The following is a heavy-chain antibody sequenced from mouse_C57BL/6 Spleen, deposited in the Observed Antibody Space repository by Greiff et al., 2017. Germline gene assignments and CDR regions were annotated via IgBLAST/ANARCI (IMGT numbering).Heavy chain of an antibody. Sequence: EVHLVESGGGLVQPGGSLSLSCAASGFTFTDYYMSWVRQPPGKALEWLGFIRNKANGYTTEYSASVKGRFTISRDNSQSILYLQMNALRAEDSATYYCARSYYYGSSWYFDVWGTGTTVTVSS. V-gene: IGHV7-3*01. CDR2: IRNKANGYTT. CDR1: GFTFTDYY. J-gene: IGHJ1*03. D-gene: IGHD1-1*01. CDR3: ARSYYYGSSWYFDV.